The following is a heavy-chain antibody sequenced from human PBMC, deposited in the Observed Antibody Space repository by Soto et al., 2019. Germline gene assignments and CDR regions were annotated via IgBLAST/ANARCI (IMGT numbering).Heavy chain of an antibody. D-gene: IGHD4-17*01. V-gene: IGHV4-59*01. J-gene: IGHJ4*02. CDR1: GGSISSYY. CDR3: ARDVNAYYGDYFDY. Sequence: SETLSLTCTVSGGSISSYYWSWIRQPPGKGLEWIGYIYYSGSTNYNPSLKSRVTISVDTSKNQFSLKLSSVTAADTAVYYCARDVNAYYGDYFDYWGQGTLVTVSS. CDR2: IYYSGST.